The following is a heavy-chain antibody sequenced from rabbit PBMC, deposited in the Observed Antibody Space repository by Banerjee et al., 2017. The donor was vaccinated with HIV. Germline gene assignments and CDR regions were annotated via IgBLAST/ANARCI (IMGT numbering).Heavy chain of an antibody. J-gene: IGHJ4*01. V-gene: IGHV1S43*01. D-gene: IGHD8-1*01. CDR1: GFDFSNYG. CDR2: IDPVFGST. Sequence: QQLEESGGGLVTPGGNLTLTCKASGFDFSNYGVSWVRQAPGKGLEWIGYIDPVFGSTYYASWVNGRFTISSHNAQNSVDLQMNSLTAADTATYFCAREGAGSSYYFDLWGQGTLVTVS. CDR3: AREGAGSSYYFDL.